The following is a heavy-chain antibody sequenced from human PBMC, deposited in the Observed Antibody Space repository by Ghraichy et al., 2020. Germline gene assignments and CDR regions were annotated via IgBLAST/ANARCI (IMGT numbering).Heavy chain of an antibody. V-gene: IGHV1-18*04. D-gene: IGHD5-24*01. CDR1: GYTFTSYG. J-gene: IGHJ4*02. CDR3: ARDRRDGYNRTVYYFDY. CDR2: ISAYNGNT. Sequence: ASVKVSCKASGYTFTSYGISWVRQAPGQGLEWMGWISAYNGNTNYAQKLQGRVTMTTDTSTSTAYMELRSLRSDDTAVYYCARDRRDGYNRTVYYFDYWGQGTLVTVSS.